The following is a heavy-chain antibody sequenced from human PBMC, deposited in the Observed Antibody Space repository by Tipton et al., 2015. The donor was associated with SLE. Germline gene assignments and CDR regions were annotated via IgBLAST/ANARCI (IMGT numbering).Heavy chain of an antibody. CDR2: IYYSGNT. J-gene: IGHJ5*02. CDR1: GGSFSGYY. V-gene: IGHV4-34*01. D-gene: IGHD3-10*01. CDR3: ASGGYGSGSHYLGGWFDP. Sequence: TLSLTCAVYGGSFSGYYWGWIRQPPGKGLEWIGSIYYSGNTYYNPSLKSRVTISVDTSKNQFSLKLSSVTAADTAVYYCASGGYGSGSHYLGGWFDPWGRGTLVTVSS.